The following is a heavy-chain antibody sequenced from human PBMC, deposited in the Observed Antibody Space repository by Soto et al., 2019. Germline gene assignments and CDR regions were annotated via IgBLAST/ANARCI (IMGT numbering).Heavy chain of an antibody. CDR1: GFSLSTSAVG. CDR2: IYWDDDK. V-gene: IGHV2-5*02. D-gene: IGHD6-13*01. Sequence: SGPTLVNPTQTLTLTCTFSGFSLSTSAVGVGWIRQPPGKALELLAFIYWDDDKRYSPSLKSRLTITKDTSKNQVVLTMTNMDPVDTATYYCARASIAAAGTLAPDYWGQGTLVTVSS. J-gene: IGHJ4*02. CDR3: ARASIAAAGTLAPDY.